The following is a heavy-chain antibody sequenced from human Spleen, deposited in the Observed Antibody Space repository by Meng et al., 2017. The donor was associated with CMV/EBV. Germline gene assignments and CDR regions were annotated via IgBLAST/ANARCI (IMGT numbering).Heavy chain of an antibody. Sequence: SETLSLTCTVSGGSVSSGSYFWSWIRQPPGKGLEWIGYIYYSGSTNYNPSLKSRVTISVDTSKNQFSLKLSSVTAADTAVYYCARGGGYYYYGMDVWGQGTTVTVSS. CDR1: GGSVSSGSYF. CDR3: ARGGGYYYYGMDV. J-gene: IGHJ6*02. CDR2: IYYSGST. D-gene: IGHD4-23*01. V-gene: IGHV4-61*01.